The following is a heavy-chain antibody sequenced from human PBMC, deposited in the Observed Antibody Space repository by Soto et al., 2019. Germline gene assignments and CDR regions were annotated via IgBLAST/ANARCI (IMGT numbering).Heavy chain of an antibody. CDR1: GYTFTSYG. Sequence: ASVKVSCKASGYTFTSYGISWVRQAPGQGLEWMGWISAYNGNTNYAQKLQGRVTMTTDTSTSTAYMELRSLRSDGTAVYYCARGSRYCSSTSCYGWFDPWGQGTLVTVSS. J-gene: IGHJ5*02. CDR3: ARGSRYCSSTSCYGWFDP. D-gene: IGHD2-2*01. V-gene: IGHV1-18*04. CDR2: ISAYNGNT.